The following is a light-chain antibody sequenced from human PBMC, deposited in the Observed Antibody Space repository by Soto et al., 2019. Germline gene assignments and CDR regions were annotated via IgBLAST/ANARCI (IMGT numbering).Light chain of an antibody. CDR2: AAS. V-gene: IGKV3-15*01. CDR3: QQYGTSSSWT. Sequence: EVLMTQSPATLSVSPGDRATLSCMASQSINSNLAWYQQQPGQAPRLLIYAASTRATAVPDRFSGSGSGTDFTLTINRVEPEDFAVYYCQQYGTSSSWTFGQGTKVDIK. CDR1: QSINSN. J-gene: IGKJ1*01.